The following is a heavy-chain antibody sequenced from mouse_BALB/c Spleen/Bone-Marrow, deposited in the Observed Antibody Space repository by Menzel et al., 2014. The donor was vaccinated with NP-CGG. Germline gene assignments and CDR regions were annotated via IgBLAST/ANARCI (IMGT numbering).Heavy chain of an antibody. CDR1: GFNIKDTY. Sequence: VQLQQSGAALVKPGASVKLSCTASGFNIKDTYMHWVKQRPEQGLEWIGRIDPANGYTNYAPKFQGKATITADTSSNTAYLQLSSLTSEDTAVYYCASKKNYYAMDYWGQGTSVTVSS. V-gene: IGHV14-3*02. CDR3: ASKKNYYAMDY. J-gene: IGHJ4*01. CDR2: IDPANGYT.